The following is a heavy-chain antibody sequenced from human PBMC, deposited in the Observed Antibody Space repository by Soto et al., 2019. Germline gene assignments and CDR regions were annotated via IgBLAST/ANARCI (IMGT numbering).Heavy chain of an antibody. CDR3: ARAMVVAATNAFDI. CDR2: INPNSGGT. D-gene: IGHD2-15*01. Sequence: ASVKVSCKASGYTFTGYYMHWVRQAPGQGLEWMGWINPNSGGTNYAQKFQGWVTMTRDTSISTAYMELSRLRSDDTAVYYCARAMVVAATNAFDIWGQGTMVTVPS. CDR1: GYTFTGYY. V-gene: IGHV1-2*04. J-gene: IGHJ3*02.